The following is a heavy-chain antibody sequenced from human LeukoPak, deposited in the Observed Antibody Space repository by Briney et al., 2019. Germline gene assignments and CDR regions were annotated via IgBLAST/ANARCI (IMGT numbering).Heavy chain of an antibody. J-gene: IGHJ4*02. Sequence: SETLSLTCTVSGGSISSSSYYWGWIRQPPGKGLEWIGSIYYNPSLKTRVTISIDTSKNQFSLKLTSVTAADTAIFYCASGYFVHTFDFWGQGTLGTVSS. CDR3: ASGYFVHTFDF. V-gene: IGHV4-39*01. CDR2: IYY. D-gene: IGHD2-2*03. CDR1: GGSISSSSYY.